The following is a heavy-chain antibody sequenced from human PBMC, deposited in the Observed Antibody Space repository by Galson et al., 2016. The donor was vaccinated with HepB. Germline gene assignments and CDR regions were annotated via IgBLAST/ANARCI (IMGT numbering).Heavy chain of an antibody. D-gene: IGHD5-18*01. V-gene: IGHV3-23*01. Sequence: SLRLSCAASGFTFSNFPMSWVRQAPGKGLEWISAISGSGGTTYYAASVKGRFTITSDNAKNSLYLQMDSLRGEDTAGYYCARGSGYLIDYWGQGTLVTVSS. CDR2: ISGSGGTT. CDR3: ARGSGYLIDY. J-gene: IGHJ4*02. CDR1: GFTFSNFP.